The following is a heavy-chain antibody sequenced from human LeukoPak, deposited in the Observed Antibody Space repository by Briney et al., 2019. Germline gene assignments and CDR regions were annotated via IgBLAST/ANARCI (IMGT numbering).Heavy chain of an antibody. D-gene: IGHD2-15*01. Sequence: ASVKVSCKPSGYTFTSFGISWVRQAPGQGLEWMGWIGAYNGDTNYAQKFQGRVTMTTDTSTSIAYMDLRSLRSDDTAVYYCTRDHCSGDNCPSFDYWGQGTLVTVSS. V-gene: IGHV1-18*04. CDR3: TRDHCSGDNCPSFDY. CDR2: IGAYNGDT. J-gene: IGHJ4*02. CDR1: GYTFTSFG.